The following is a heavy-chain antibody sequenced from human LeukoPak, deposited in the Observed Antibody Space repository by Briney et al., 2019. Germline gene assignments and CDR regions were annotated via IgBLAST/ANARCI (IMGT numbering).Heavy chain of an antibody. CDR3: ATTLRWKMRLQVEY. D-gene: IGHD5-24*01. Sequence: SETLSLTCAVYGGSFSGYYWSWIRQPPGKGLEWIGEINHSGSTNYNPSLKSRVTISVDTAKNQFSLELSSVTAADTAVYYCATTLRWKMRLQVEYWGQGTLVSVSS. J-gene: IGHJ4*02. V-gene: IGHV4-34*01. CDR1: GGSFSGYY. CDR2: INHSGST.